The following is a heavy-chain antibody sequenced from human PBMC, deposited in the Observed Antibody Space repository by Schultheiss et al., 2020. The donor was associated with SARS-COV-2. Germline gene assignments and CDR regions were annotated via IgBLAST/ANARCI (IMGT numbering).Heavy chain of an antibody. CDR2: ISAYNGNT. CDR3: AGGRGYSYGWYYYYYGMDV. J-gene: IGHJ6*02. Sequence: ASVKVSCKASGYTFTSYGISWVRQAPGQGLEWMGWISAYNGNTNYAQKLQGRVTMTTDTSTSTAYMELRSLRSDDTAVYYCAGGRGYSYGWYYYYYGMDVWGQGTTVTVSS. CDR1: GYTFTSYG. D-gene: IGHD5-18*01. V-gene: IGHV1-18*04.